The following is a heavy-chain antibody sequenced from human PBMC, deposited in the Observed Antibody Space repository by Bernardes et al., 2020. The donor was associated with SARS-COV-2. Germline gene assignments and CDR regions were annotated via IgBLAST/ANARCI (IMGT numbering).Heavy chain of an antibody. CDR2: ISWNSGSI. CDR3: ALLADRDYYYGMDV. CDR1: GFTFDDYA. J-gene: IGHJ6*02. V-gene: IGHV3-9*01. D-gene: IGHD3-10*01. Sequence: GGSLRLSCAASGFTFDDYAMHWVRQAPGKGLEWVSGISWNSGSIGYADSVKGRFTISRDNAKNSLYLQMNSLRAEDTALYYCALLADRDYYYGMDVWGQGTTVTVSS.